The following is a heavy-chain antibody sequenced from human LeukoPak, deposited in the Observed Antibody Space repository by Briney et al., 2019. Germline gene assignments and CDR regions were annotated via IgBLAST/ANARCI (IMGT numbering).Heavy chain of an antibody. CDR2: INPSIGTT. Sequence: ASVKVSCKASGYTFTSYYMHWVRQAPGQGLEWMGIINPSIGTTSYAQKFQGRVAMTRDTSTTTVYMELSSLRSEDTAVYYCAKIVGASNGYFDYWGQGTLVTVSS. J-gene: IGHJ4*02. CDR1: GYTFTSYY. D-gene: IGHD1-26*01. V-gene: IGHV1-46*01. CDR3: AKIVGASNGYFDY.